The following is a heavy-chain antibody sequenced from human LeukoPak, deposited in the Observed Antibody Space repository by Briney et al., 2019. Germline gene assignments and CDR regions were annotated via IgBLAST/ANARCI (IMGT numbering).Heavy chain of an antibody. CDR3: ATGGGFYYDH. D-gene: IGHD3-22*01. J-gene: IGHJ4*02. V-gene: IGHV3-33*01. CDR1: GFSFSTYG. CDR2: AYGDGSDQ. Sequence: GGSLRLSCAASGFSFSTYGMHWVRQAPGKGLEWVAVAYGDGSDQYYADSVKGRFTIFKDISRNTLTVQMNSLRAEDTAVYYCATGGGFYYDHWGQGTLVTVAS.